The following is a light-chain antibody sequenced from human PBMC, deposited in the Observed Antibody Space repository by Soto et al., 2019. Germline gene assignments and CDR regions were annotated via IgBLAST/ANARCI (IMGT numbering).Light chain of an antibody. J-gene: IGKJ5*01. CDR2: VTS. Sequence: DIQMTQSPSSVSASVGDRVTITCRATQGLSGSLAWYQQKPGKAPKLLISVTSRLQSGVPSRFSGSASGTDFTLTIDSLQPEDLATYYCQQGHNLPLTFGQGTRLEIK. CDR3: QQGHNLPLT. V-gene: IGKV1-12*01. CDR1: QGLSGS.